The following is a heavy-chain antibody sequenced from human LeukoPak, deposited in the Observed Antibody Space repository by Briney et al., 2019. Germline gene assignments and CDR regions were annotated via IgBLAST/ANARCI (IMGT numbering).Heavy chain of an antibody. CDR2: ISYDGSNK. D-gene: IGHD3-22*01. CDR1: GFTFSSYA. J-gene: IGHJ5*02. V-gene: IGHV3-30*04. Sequence: GGSLRLSCAASGFTFSSYAMHWVRQAPGKGLEWVAVISYDGSNKYYADSVKGRFTISRDNSKNTLYLQMNSLRAEDTAVYYCARSITMIVVENPNWFDPWGQGTLVTVSS. CDR3: ARSITMIVVENPNWFDP.